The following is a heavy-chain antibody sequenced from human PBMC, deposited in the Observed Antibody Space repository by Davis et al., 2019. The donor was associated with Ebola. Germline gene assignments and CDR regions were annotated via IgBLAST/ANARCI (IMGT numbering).Heavy chain of an antibody. CDR1: GGSINSGTYY. D-gene: IGHD3-10*01. CDR3: ARQTYSGSGSGFDP. CDR2: VYYSGTT. Sequence: MPGGSLRLSCSVSGGSINSGTYYWGWVRQPPGKGLEWVGTVYYSGTTYYNPSLKSRLAISVDTSRNQFSLRLRSVTATDTAVYYCARQTYSGSGSGFDPWGPGTLVTVSS. J-gene: IGHJ5*02. V-gene: IGHV4-39*01.